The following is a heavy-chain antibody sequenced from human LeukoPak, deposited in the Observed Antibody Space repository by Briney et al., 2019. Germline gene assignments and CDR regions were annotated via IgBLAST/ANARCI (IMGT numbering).Heavy chain of an antibody. Sequence: PGGSLRVSCVASGFTFSSYGMSWVRQAPGKGLEWVSSISNSGGTYYADSVKGRFTISRDNSKNTLYLQMSSLRVEDTAVYYCAKKVAASGTPFFDYWGQGTLVTVSA. D-gene: IGHD6-13*01. V-gene: IGHV3-23*01. CDR1: GFTFSSYG. CDR3: AKKVAASGTPFFDY. J-gene: IGHJ4*02. CDR2: ISNSGGT.